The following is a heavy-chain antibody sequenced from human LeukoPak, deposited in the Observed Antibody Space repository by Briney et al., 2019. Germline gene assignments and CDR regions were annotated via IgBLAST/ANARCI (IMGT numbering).Heavy chain of an antibody. CDR3: ATNLGYYTGDY. V-gene: IGHV3-30-3*01. Sequence: PGGSLRLSCAASGFTFSSYAMHWVRQAPGKGLEWVAVISYDGSNKYYADSVKGRFTISRDNSKNTLYLQMNSLRAEDTAVYYCATNLGYYTGDYWGQGTLVTVSS. D-gene: IGHD3-3*01. CDR2: ISYDGSNK. J-gene: IGHJ4*02. CDR1: GFTFSSYA.